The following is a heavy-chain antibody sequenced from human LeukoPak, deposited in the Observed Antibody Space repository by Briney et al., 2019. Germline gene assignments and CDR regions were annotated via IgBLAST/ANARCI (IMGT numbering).Heavy chain of an antibody. J-gene: IGHJ4*02. CDR3: ARGQGWFGELFPVDY. D-gene: IGHD3-10*01. CDR1: GFTFSSYG. CDR2: IWYDGSNK. V-gene: IGHV3-33*01. Sequence: GRSLRHSCAASGFTFSSYGMHWVRQAPGKGLEWVAVIWYDGSNKYYADSVKGRFAISRDNSKNTLYLQMNSLRAEDTAVHYCARGQGWFGELFPVDYWGQGTLVTVSS.